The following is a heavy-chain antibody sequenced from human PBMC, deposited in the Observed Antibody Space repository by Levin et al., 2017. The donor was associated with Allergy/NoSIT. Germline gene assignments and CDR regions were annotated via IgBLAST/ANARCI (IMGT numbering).Heavy chain of an antibody. D-gene: IGHD6-6*01. CDR3: ARGSSSSPYYYYYGMDV. CDR2: IIPIFGTA. V-gene: IGHV1-69*06. Sequence: KISCKASGGTFSSYAISWVRQAPGQGLEWMGGIIPIFGTANYAQKFQGRVTITADKSTSTAYMELSSLRSEDTAVYYCARGSSSSPYYYYYGMDVWGQGTTVTVSS. CDR1: GGTFSSYA. J-gene: IGHJ6*02.